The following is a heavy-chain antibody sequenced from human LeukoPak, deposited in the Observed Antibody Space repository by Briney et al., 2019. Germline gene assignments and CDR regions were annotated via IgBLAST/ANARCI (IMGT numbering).Heavy chain of an antibody. V-gene: IGHV1-2*02. Sequence: ASVKVSCKASGYTFIGYYMHWVRQAPGQGLEWMRWINPNSDGTNYAQRFQGRVTMTRDTSISTAYMELSRLRSDDTAVYYCARGGSSTRPRGWFDPWGQGTLVTVSS. CDR1: GYTFIGYY. J-gene: IGHJ5*02. CDR2: INPNSDGT. CDR3: ARGGSSTRPRGWFDP. D-gene: IGHD2-2*01.